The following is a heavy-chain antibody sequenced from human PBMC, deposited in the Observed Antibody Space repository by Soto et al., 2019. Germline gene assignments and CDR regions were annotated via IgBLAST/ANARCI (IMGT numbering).Heavy chain of an antibody. Sequence: SVKGSCKASAGTFSSYAISWVRQAPGQGLEWMGWIIPIFGTANYAQKFQGRVTITADKSTSTAYMELSSLRSEDTAVYYCEREVGGYCSSTSCQGNPHHSNPYYSYGMDVPGPGLNVTVSS. CDR1: AGTFSSYA. J-gene: IGHJ6*02. V-gene: IGHV1-69*06. CDR2: IIPIFGTA. CDR3: EREVGGYCSSTSCQGNPHHSNPYYSYGMDV. D-gene: IGHD2-2*01.